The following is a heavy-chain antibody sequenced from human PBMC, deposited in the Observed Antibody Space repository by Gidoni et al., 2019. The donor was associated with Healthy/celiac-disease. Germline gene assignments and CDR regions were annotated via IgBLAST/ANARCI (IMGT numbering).Heavy chain of an antibody. CDR3: AREVVERVGYCSSTSCPTYYYYGMDV. D-gene: IGHD2-2*01. Sequence: QVQLQQWGAGLLKPSETLSLTCAVYGGSFSGYYWRWIRQPPGKGLEWIGEINHSGSTNYNPSLKSRVTISVDTSKNQFSLKLSSVTAADTAVYYCAREVVERVGYCSSTSCPTYYYYGMDVWGQGTTVTVSS. V-gene: IGHV4-34*01. J-gene: IGHJ6*02. CDR2: INHSGST. CDR1: GGSFSGYY.